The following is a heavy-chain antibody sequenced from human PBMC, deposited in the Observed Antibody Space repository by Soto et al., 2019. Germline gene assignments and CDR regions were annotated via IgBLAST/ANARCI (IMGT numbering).Heavy chain of an antibody. J-gene: IGHJ3*02. CDR2: IDWEDDK. Sequence: FGPTLVNPTQTLTLTCTFSGFSLSTGGMCVNWIRQPPGKALEWLARIDWEDDKYYTTSLKTRLTISKDTSKNQVVLRMTNMDPVDTATYYCARAYYYGSGRGLDIWGQGTMVTVSS. CDR1: GFSLSTGGMC. D-gene: IGHD3-10*01. V-gene: IGHV2-70*11. CDR3: ARAYYYGSGRGLDI.